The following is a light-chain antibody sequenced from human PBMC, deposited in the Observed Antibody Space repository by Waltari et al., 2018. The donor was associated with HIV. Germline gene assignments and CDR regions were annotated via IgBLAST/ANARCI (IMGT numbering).Light chain of an antibody. V-gene: IGLV1-44*01. CDR2: TNN. CDR1: CSNIGSNA. Sequence: QSVLTQSPSASGTPGQRVTISCSGSCSNIGSNALDWYQHLPGTAPKLLIHTNNQRPSGIPDRFSGSKAGTSASLAISGLQSEDESDYYCAAWDDSLNGYVFGSGTKVTVL. CDR3: AAWDDSLNGYV. J-gene: IGLJ1*01.